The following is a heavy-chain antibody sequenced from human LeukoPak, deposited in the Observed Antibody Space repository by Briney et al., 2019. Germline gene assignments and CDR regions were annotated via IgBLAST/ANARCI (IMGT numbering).Heavy chain of an antibody. D-gene: IGHD2-2*01. CDR3: ARWLSSSPVEAYYYYYMDV. CDR1: GFTFSSYW. CDR2: IKQDGSEK. Sequence: GGSLRLSCAASGFTFSSYWMSWVRQAPGKGLEWVANIKQDGSEKYYVDSVKGRFTISRDNAKNSLYLQMNSLRAEDTAVYYCARWLSSSPVEAYYYYYMDVWGKGTTVTVSS. J-gene: IGHJ6*03. V-gene: IGHV3-7*01.